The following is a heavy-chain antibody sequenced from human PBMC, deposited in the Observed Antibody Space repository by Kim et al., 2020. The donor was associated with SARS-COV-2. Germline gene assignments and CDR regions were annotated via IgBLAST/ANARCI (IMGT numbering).Heavy chain of an antibody. CDR3: ARVDSSGYYEYYFDY. Sequence: PVKGRFTISREKSKNTLYLQMNSLRAEDTAVYYCARVDSSGYYEYYFDYWGQGTLVTVSS. J-gene: IGHJ4*02. V-gene: IGHV3-53*01. D-gene: IGHD3-22*01.